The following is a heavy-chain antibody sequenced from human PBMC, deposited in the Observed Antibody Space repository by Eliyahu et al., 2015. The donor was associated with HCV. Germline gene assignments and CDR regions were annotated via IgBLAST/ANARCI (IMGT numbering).Heavy chain of an antibody. CDR2: ISGSGGGT. CDR3: AKARSSGSAAYNY. Sequence: EVQLLESGGGLVQPGGSLTLSCAASGFSFSSYAMGRGRQGPGKGLEWVSGISGSGGGTYYADSVKGRFTISRDDSKNTLYLQMNSLRAEDTAVYYCAKARSSGSAAYNYWGQGTLVTVSS. V-gene: IGHV3-23*01. CDR1: GFSFSSYA. J-gene: IGHJ4*02. D-gene: IGHD3-22*01.